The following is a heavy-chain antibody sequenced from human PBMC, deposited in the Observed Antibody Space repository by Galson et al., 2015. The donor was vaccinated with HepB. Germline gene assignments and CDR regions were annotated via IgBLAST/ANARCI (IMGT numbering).Heavy chain of an antibody. V-gene: IGHV3-30-3*01. J-gene: IGHJ6*02. CDR1: GFTFSSYA. CDR3: ARDRGPGYSYGYVAYYYYGMDV. D-gene: IGHD5-18*01. Sequence: SLRLSCAASGFTFSSYAMHWVRQAPGKGLEWVAVISYDGSNKYYADSVKGRFTISRDNSKNTLYLQMNSLRAEDTAVYYCARDRGPGYSYGYVAYYYYGMDVWGQGTTVTVSS. CDR2: ISYDGSNK.